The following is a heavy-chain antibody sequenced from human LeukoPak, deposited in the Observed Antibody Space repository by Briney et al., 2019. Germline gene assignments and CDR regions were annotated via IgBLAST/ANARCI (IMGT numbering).Heavy chain of an antibody. CDR3: AKDHPDDYGDYIDY. J-gene: IGHJ4*02. V-gene: IGHV3-30*18. CDR2: ISYDGSNK. CDR1: GFTFSSYG. D-gene: IGHD4-17*01. Sequence: GRSLRLSCAASGFTFSSYGMHWVRQAPGKGLEWVAVISYDGSNKYYADSVKGRFTIPRDNSKNTLYLQMNSLRAEDTAVYYCAKDHPDDYGDYIDYWGQGTLVTVSS.